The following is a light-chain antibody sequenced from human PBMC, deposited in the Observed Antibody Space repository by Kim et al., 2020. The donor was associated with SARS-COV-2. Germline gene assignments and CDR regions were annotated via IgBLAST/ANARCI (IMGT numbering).Light chain of an antibody. CDR1: QNVRNY. CDR2: GTS. CDR3: QQYSNWPSLT. J-gene: IGKJ4*01. Sequence: SPGETVTLSCSASQNVRNYLAWYQHKPGQPPRLLIYGTSTRATGIPARFSVSGSETEYTLTISSLQSDDFAVYYCQQYSNWPSLTFGGGTKVDIK. V-gene: IGKV3-15*01.